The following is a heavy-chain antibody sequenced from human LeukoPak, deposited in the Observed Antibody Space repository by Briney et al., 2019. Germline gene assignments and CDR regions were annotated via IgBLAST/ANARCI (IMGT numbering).Heavy chain of an antibody. CDR3: AKAGPGESGSSP. CDR1: GFTFSSYG. J-gene: IGHJ4*02. V-gene: IGHV3-30*18. D-gene: IGHD1-26*01. Sequence: GGSLRLSCAASGFTFSSYGMHWVRQAPGKGLEWVAVIPYDGSNKYYADSVKGRFTISRDNSKNTLYLQMNSLRAEDTAVYYCAKAGPGESGSSPWGQGTLVTVSS. CDR2: IPYDGSNK.